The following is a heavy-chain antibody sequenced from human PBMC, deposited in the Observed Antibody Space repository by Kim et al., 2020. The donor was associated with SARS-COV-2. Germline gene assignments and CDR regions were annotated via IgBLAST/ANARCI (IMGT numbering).Heavy chain of an antibody. J-gene: IGHJ6*02. D-gene: IGHD3-16*01. Sequence: ISYRYSVKGRFTISRDDAKGSLYLQLKSLRAEDTAVYFCARYYYSYGMDVWGQGTTVTVSS. CDR2: I. CDR3: ARYYYSYGMDV. V-gene: IGHV3-11*01.